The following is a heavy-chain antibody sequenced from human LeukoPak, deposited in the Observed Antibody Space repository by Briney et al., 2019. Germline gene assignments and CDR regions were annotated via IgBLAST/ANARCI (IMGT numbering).Heavy chain of an antibody. D-gene: IGHD6-19*01. J-gene: IGHJ4*02. CDR1: GGSMSNSSYY. CDR3: ARGTLYSGWSYYFDY. Sequence: ASETLSLTCTVSGGSMSNSSYYWGWIRQPPGKGLEWIGSIYYTGSTYYNPSFKSRITISVDTSKNQFSLKVISVTAADTAMYYCARGTLYSGWSYYFDYWGQGSQVTVSS. V-gene: IGHV4-39*07. CDR2: IYYTGST.